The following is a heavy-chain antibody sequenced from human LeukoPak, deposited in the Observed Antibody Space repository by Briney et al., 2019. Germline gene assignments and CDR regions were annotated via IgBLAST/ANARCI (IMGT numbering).Heavy chain of an antibody. CDR1: GGSISSSSYY. Sequence: PSETLSLTCTVSGGSISSSSYYWGWIRQPPGKRLDWIGSIYYSGSTYYNPSLKSRVTISVDTSKNQFSLKLSSVTAADTAVYYCARQVSSSWYDGWGQGTLVTVSS. V-gene: IGHV4-39*01. D-gene: IGHD6-13*01. CDR3: ARQVSSSWYDG. CDR2: IYYSGST. J-gene: IGHJ4*02.